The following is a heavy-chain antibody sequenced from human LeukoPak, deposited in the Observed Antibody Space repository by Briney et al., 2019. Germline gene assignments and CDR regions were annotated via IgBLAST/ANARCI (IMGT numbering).Heavy chain of an antibody. J-gene: IGHJ4*02. V-gene: IGHV3-7*01. Sequence: TGGSLRLSRAASGFTFSSYWMSWVRQAPGKGLEWVANIKQDGSEKNYVDSVKGRFTISRDNAKNSLYLQMNSLRVEDTAVYYCARDIPAVATIWGSVPGILDYWGQGTLVTVSS. CDR3: ARDIPAVATIWGSVPGILDY. D-gene: IGHD5-12*01. CDR1: GFTFSSYW. CDR2: IKQDGSEK.